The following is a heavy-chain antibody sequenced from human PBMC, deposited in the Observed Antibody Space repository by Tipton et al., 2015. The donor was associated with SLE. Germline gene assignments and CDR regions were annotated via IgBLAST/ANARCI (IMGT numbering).Heavy chain of an antibody. CDR3: ARDEYRYDTTGYHLLGHFDF. Sequence: WVRQPPGKGLEWVGTVYYTGSTFYNPSLKSRVTILVDTSKNQFSLKLSSVTAADTAVYYCARDEYRYDTTGYHLLGHFDFWGQGTLVTVSS. J-gene: IGHJ4*02. CDR2: VYYTGST. D-gene: IGHD3-22*01. V-gene: IGHV4-39*07.